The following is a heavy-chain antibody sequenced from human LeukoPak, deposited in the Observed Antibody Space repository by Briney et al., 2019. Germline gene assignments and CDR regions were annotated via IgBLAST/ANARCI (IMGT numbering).Heavy chain of an antibody. CDR3: AAYYYDSSFY. Sequence: SETLSLTCTVSGGSISSSSYYWGWIRQPPGKGLEWIGSIYYSGSTYYNPSLKSRVTISVDTSKNQFSLKLSSVTAADTAVYYCAAYYYDSSFYWGQGTLVTVSS. J-gene: IGHJ4*02. CDR2: IYYSGST. CDR1: GGSISSSSYY. D-gene: IGHD3-22*01. V-gene: IGHV4-39*07.